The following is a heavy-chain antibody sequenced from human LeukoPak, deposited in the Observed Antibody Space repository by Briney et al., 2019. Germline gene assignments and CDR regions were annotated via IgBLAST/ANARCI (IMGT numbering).Heavy chain of an antibody. D-gene: IGHD5-24*01. CDR1: GASVSSGSYY. V-gene: IGHV4-61*01. CDR2: MYYSGST. CDR3: ARINGHISDY. Sequence: PSETLSLTCSVSGASVSSGSYYWSWIRQPPGKGLEWIGYMYYSGSTNYNPSLKSRVTISVDTSKNEFSLKMSSVTTADTAIYYCARINGHISDYWGQGTLVTVSS. J-gene: IGHJ4*02.